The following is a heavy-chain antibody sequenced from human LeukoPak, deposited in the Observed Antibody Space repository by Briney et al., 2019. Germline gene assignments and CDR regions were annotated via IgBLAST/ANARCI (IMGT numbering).Heavy chain of an antibody. CDR1: GGSISSYY. CDR3: ARGFYYFDSSGYTYYFDY. Sequence: KPSETLSLTCTVSGGSISSYYWSWIRQPPGKGLEWIGYIYYSGSTNYNPSLKSRITISVDTSKNPFSLKLSSVTAADTAVYYCARGFYYFDSSGYTYYFDYWGQGTLVTVSS. CDR2: IYYSGST. D-gene: IGHD3-22*01. V-gene: IGHV4-59*01. J-gene: IGHJ4*02.